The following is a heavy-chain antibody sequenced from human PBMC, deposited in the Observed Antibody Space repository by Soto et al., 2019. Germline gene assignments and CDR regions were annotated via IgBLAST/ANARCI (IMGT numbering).Heavy chain of an antibody. V-gene: IGHV1-69*01. Sequence: QVQLVQSVAEVQKPGSSVKVSCKASGDSFSSYAISWVRQAPGHGLEWMGRIIPILGTPNYAQRVEGRVTITADESTSTANMELSSLRSDDTAVYYCATGGNYDETSALAYWGQGTLVTVSS. CDR1: GDSFSSYA. J-gene: IGHJ4*02. CDR3: ATGGNYDETSALAY. D-gene: IGHD3-22*01. CDR2: IIPILGTP.